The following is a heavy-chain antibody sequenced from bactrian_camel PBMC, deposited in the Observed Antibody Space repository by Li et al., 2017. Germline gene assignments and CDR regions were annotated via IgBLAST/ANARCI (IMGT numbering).Heavy chain of an antibody. CDR1: GFAFRTWC. J-gene: IGHJ4*01. CDR2: IDDDSST. V-gene: IGHV3S53*01. CDR3: AAGRCRGSTVDY. Sequence: HVQLVESGGGLVQPGRSLRLSCAASGFAFRTWCMGWFRQAPGKQREGIAVIDDDSSTEYANSMKGRVTISKDNAKNTLYLQMNSLKPEDTAIYYCAAGRCRGSTVDYWGQGTQVTVS. D-gene: IGHD6*01.